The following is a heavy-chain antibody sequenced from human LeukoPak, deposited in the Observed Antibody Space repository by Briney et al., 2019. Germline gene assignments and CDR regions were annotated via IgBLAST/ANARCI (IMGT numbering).Heavy chain of an antibody. J-gene: IGHJ5*02. V-gene: IGHV4-59*01. CDR1: GGSISSYY. D-gene: IGHD6-13*01. CDR3: ARDRYSSSWMAGWNWFDP. CDR2: IYYSGST. Sequence: SETLSLTCTVSGGSISSYYWSWIRQPPGKGLEWIGYIYYSGSTNYNPSLKSRVTISVDTSENQFSLKLSSVTAADTAVYYCARDRYSSSWMAGWNWFDPWGQGTLVTVSS.